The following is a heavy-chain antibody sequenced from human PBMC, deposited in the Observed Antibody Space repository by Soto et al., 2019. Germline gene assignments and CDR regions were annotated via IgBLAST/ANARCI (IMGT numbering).Heavy chain of an antibody. CDR1: GGSFSGNY. CDR3: ARDRIAIAGRGYYGLDV. J-gene: IGHJ6*02. CDR2: INHSGST. V-gene: IGHV4-34*02. Sequence: QVLLQQWGAGLLKPSETLSLTCAVYGGSFSGNYWSLIRQPPGKGLEWIGEINHSGSTNYNPSLKSRVNISVDTSKNQFSLNLSSVTAADTAVYFCARDRIAIAGRGYYGLDVWGQGTTVTVSS. D-gene: IGHD6-13*01.